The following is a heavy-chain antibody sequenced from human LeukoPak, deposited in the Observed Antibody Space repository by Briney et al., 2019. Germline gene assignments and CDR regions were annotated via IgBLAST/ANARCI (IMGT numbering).Heavy chain of an antibody. CDR3: VTKGRLTVVRGVIGPYYFDS. D-gene: IGHD3-10*01. J-gene: IGHJ4*02. CDR1: GGSISSSSYY. Sequence: KPSETLSLTCTVSGGSISSSSYYWGWIRQPPGKGLEWIGSIYYSGSTYYNPSLKSRVTISVDTSKNQFSLKLSSVTAADTAVYYCVTKGRLTVVRGVIGPYYFDSWGRGRLVTVSS. V-gene: IGHV4-39*01. CDR2: IYYSGST.